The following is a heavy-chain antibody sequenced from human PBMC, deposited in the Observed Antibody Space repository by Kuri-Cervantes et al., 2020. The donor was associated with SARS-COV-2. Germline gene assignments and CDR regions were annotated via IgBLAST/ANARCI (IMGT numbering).Heavy chain of an antibody. J-gene: IGHJ4*02. Sequence: SETLSLTCDVYGGSFSGYYWGWIRQPPGKGLEWIGSLYYSGSTYYNPSLKSRVTISIDTSKNQFSLRLSSVTAADTAVYYCVRHPPIAVADYYFDYWGQGALVTVSS. CDR1: GGSFSGYY. D-gene: IGHD6-19*01. CDR2: LYYSGST. V-gene: IGHV4-39*01. CDR3: VRHPPIAVADYYFDY.